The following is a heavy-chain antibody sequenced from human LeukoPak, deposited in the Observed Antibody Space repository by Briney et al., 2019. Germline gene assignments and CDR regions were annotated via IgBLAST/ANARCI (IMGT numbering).Heavy chain of an antibody. CDR1: GFTFSSYS. V-gene: IGHV3-48*01. D-gene: IGHD2-2*01. CDR3: ARYTTSQRAFDI. Sequence: GGSLRLSCAASGFTFSSYSMNWVRQAPGKGLEWVSYVSSSSSTIHYADSVKGRFTISRDNAKNSLYLQMNSLRAEDTAVYYCARYTTSQRAFDIWGQGTMVTVSS. CDR2: VSSSSSTI. J-gene: IGHJ3*02.